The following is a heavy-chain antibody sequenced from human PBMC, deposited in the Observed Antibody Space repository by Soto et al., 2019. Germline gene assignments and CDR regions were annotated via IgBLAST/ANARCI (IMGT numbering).Heavy chain of an antibody. Sequence: GESLKISCKGSGYSLTSYWIGWVRQMPGKGLEWMGGIYPGDSDSRYSPSFQGQVTISADNSISTAYLQWSSLKASDTAMYYCARLDSGSYPYYYYYGMDVWGQGTTVTVSS. CDR1: GYSLTSYW. D-gene: IGHD1-26*01. V-gene: IGHV5-51*01. CDR2: IYPGDSDS. CDR3: ARLDSGSYPYYYYYGMDV. J-gene: IGHJ6*02.